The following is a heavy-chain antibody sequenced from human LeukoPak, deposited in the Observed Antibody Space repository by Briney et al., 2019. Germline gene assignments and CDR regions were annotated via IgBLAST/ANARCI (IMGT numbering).Heavy chain of an antibody. CDR2: ISSSSSYI. CDR1: GFTFSSYS. D-gene: IGHD1-26*01. Sequence: GGSLRLSCAASGFTFSSYSMNWVRQAPGKGLEWVSSISSSSSYIYYADSVKGRFTISRDNAKNSLYLQMNSLRAEDTAVYYCARVVGAPLYYFDYWGQGTLVTVSS. CDR3: ARVVGAPLYYFDY. J-gene: IGHJ4*02. V-gene: IGHV3-21*01.